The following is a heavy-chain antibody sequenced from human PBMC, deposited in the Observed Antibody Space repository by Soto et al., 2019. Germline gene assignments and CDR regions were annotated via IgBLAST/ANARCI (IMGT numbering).Heavy chain of an antibody. CDR2: IWYDGSNK. D-gene: IGHD2-21*02. J-gene: IGHJ4*02. CDR3: AREYCGSDCQLSLFDY. CDR1: GFTFSSYG. V-gene: IGHV3-33*01. Sequence: QVQLVESGGGVVQPGRSLRLSCAASGFTFSSYGMHWVRQAPGKGLEWVAVIWYDGSNKYYADSVKGRFTISRDNSKNTLYLQMNSLRAEDTAVYYCAREYCGSDCQLSLFDYWGQGTLVTVSS.